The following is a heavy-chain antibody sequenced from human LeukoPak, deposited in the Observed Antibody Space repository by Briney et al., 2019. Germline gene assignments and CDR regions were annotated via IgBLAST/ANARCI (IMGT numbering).Heavy chain of an antibody. D-gene: IGHD6-13*01. CDR1: GFTFSSYA. Sequence: GSPRLSCAASGFTFSSYAMSWVRQAPGKGLEWVSVIYSGGSTYYADSVKGRFTISRDNSKNTLYLQMNSLRAEDTAVYYCARVTSSSWYYYFDYWGQGTLVTVSS. CDR2: IYSGGST. V-gene: IGHV3-53*01. CDR3: ARVTSSSWYYYFDY. J-gene: IGHJ4*02.